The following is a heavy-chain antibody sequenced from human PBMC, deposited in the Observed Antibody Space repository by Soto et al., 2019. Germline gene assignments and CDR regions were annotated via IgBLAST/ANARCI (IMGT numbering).Heavy chain of an antibody. V-gene: IGHV3-23*01. CDR1: GFTFSDYA. J-gene: IGHJ4*02. CDR2: ISGGSSVT. Sequence: GGSLRLSCTASGFTFSDYAMTWVRQAPGKGLEWVSTISGGSSVTYYGDSVKGRFTISRDNAKKTLFLQLNRLSAEDTATYYCAKVLSKNYYYPFDFWGQGTQVTVS. D-gene: IGHD3-10*01. CDR3: AKVLSKNYYYPFDF.